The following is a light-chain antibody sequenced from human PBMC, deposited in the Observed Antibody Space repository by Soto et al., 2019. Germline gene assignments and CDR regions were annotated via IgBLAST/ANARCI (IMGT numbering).Light chain of an antibody. CDR1: SSNNGSKD. CDR2: ANS. Sequence: SVLTQPPSVSAAPGQKVTISCSGNSSNNGSKDVFWYQQLPGKAPKLLIYANSQRPAGIPDRFSRSQSGTSATLGITGLQTGDEADYYCGTWDSSLIALFGTGTKVTVL. V-gene: IGLV1-51*02. J-gene: IGLJ1*01. CDR3: GTWDSSLIAL.